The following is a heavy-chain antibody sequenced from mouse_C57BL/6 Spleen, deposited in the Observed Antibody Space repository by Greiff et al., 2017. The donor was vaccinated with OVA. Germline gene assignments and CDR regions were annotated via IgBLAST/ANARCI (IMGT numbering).Heavy chain of an antibody. CDR1: GYTFTDYN. CDR3: ARLGGTGFDY. J-gene: IGHJ2*01. D-gene: IGHD4-1*01. Sequence: VQLKESGPELVKPGASVKMSCKASGYTFTDYNMHWVKQSHGKSLEWIGYINPNNGGTSYNQKFKGKATLTVNKSSSTAYMELRSLTSEDSAVYYCARLGGTGFDYWGQGTTLTVSS. V-gene: IGHV1-22*01. CDR2: INPNNGGT.